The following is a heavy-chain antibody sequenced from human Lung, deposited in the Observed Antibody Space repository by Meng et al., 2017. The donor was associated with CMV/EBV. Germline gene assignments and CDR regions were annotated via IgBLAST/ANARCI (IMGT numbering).Heavy chain of an antibody. CDR2: ISGSGGST. D-gene: IGHD6-6*01. CDR1: GFTFSSYA. CDR3: AKAYSSSSVGTNRGFDY. V-gene: IGHV3-23*01. J-gene: IGHJ4*02. Sequence: SCAASGFTFSSYAMSWVRQAPGKGLEWVSAISGSGGSTYYADSVKGRFTISRDNSKNTLYLQMNSLRAEDTAVYYCAKAYSSSSVGTNRGFDYWXQGTXVTGSS.